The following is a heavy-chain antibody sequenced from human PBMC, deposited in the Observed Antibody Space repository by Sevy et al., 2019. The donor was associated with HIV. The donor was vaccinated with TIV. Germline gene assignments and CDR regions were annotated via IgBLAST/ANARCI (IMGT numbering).Heavy chain of an antibody. D-gene: IGHD1-26*01. CDR1: GGSITSLY. J-gene: IGHJ4*02. CDR2: IYYNGHI. V-gene: IGHV4-59*08. Sequence: SETLSLTCTVSGGSITSLYWNWIRQPPGKGLGWIANIYYNGHINYNPSLKCRVTLSLVTSKNQFALRLSSVTAADTAMYYCAGENAWGRGYSWGQGTLVTVSS. CDR3: AGENAWGRGYS.